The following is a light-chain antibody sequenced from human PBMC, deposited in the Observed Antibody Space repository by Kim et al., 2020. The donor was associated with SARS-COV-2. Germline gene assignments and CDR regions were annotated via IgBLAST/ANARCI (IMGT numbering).Light chain of an antibody. CDR2: GVT. CDR3: TSYTSSNTYV. Sequence: QSALTQPASVSASPGQSITISCIGTSSDVGGYNSVSWYQQHPGKAPKVMVYGVTNRPSGISDRFSGSKSGNTASLTISGLQAEDEADYYCTSYTSSNTYVFGTGTKVTV. J-gene: IGLJ1*01. V-gene: IGLV2-14*03. CDR1: SSDVGGYNS.